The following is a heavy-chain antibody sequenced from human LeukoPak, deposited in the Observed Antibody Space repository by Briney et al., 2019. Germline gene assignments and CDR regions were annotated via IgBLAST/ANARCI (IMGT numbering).Heavy chain of an antibody. CDR3: ARDGFSYGSGSYYKY. J-gene: IGHJ4*02. CDR1: GFAFSSYA. CDR2: ISYDGSNK. D-gene: IGHD3-10*01. Sequence: SGGSLRPSCAASGFAFSSYAMHWVRQAPGKGLEWVAVISYDGSNKYYADSVKGRFTISRDNSKNTLYLQMNSLRAEDTAVYYCARDGFSYGSGSYYKYWGQGTLVTVSS. V-gene: IGHV3-30*04.